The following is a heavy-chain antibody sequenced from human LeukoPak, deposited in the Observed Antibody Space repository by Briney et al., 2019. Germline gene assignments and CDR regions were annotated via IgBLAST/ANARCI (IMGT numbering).Heavy chain of an antibody. CDR3: ARGLGPDYGDYVYGY. Sequence: ASVKVSCKASGYTFTSCGISWVRQAPGQGLEWMGWINAYHGNTNYAQKIQGRVTMTTDTSTSTAYMELRSLRSDDTAVYYCARGLGPDYGDYVYGYWGQGTLVTVSS. V-gene: IGHV1-18*01. CDR1: GYTFTSCG. D-gene: IGHD4-17*01. J-gene: IGHJ4*02. CDR2: INAYHGNT.